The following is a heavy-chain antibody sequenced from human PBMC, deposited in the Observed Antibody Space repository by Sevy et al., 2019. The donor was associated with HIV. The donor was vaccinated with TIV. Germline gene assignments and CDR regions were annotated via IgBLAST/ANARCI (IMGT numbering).Heavy chain of an antibody. Sequence: ASVKVSCKASGYTFTSYTMHWVRQAPGQRLEWMGWINVGNGNTKYSQKFQGRVTITRDTSASTAYMELSSLRSEDTAVYYCAREYDYGVNWFDPWGQGTLVTVSS. J-gene: IGHJ5*02. CDR3: AREYDYGVNWFDP. D-gene: IGHD4-17*01. CDR2: INVGNGNT. V-gene: IGHV1-3*01. CDR1: GYTFTSYT.